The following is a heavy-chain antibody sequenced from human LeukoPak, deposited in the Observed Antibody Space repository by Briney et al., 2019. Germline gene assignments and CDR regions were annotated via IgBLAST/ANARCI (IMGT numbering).Heavy chain of an antibody. D-gene: IGHD1-26*01. CDR1: GFTFSSYN. Sequence: KPGGSLRLSCAGSGFTFSSYNMNWVRQAPGKGLEWVSYISSSSRTTYYADSVKGRFTISRDNAKNLLYLQMNSLRDEDTAVYYCAREKWGSFDYWGQGTLVTVSS. CDR2: ISSSSRTT. J-gene: IGHJ4*02. V-gene: IGHV3-48*02. CDR3: AREKWGSFDY.